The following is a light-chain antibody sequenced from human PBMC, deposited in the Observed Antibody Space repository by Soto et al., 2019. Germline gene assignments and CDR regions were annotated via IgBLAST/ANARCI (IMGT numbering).Light chain of an antibody. V-gene: IGLV2-14*03. CDR1: SNDVGGYYY. Sequence: QSALTQPASVSGSPGQSITISCTGTSNDVGGYYYVTWYQHHPGKAPKLMIYDVSNRPSGISDRFSASKSGNTASLTISGVQAEDEAHYYCSSYTSRATLVFGGGTKLTVL. CDR2: DVS. CDR3: SSYTSRATLV. J-gene: IGLJ2*01.